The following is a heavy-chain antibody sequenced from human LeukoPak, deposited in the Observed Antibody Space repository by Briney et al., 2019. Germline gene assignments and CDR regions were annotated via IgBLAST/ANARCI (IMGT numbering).Heavy chain of an antibody. Sequence: GRSLRLSCAASGFTFDDYAMHWVRQAPGRGLEWVSGISWNSGSIGYADCVKGRFTISRDNTKNSLYLQINILRAEHMSVYYCAKDMVPNYWGSGGRDYWGQGTLVTVSS. CDR2: ISWNSGSI. V-gene: IGHV3-9*03. D-gene: IGHD7-27*01. J-gene: IGHJ4*02. CDR1: GFTFDDYA. CDR3: AKDMVPNYWGSGGRDY.